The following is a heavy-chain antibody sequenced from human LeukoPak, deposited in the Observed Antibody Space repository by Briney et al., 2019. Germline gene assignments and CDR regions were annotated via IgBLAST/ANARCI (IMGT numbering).Heavy chain of an antibody. V-gene: IGHV3-23*01. CDR3: AKVTAISSLDYFDY. CDR2: ISGSGGST. D-gene: IGHD6-6*01. J-gene: IGHJ4*02. CDR1: GFTFSSYA. Sequence: PGGSLRLSCAASGFTFSSYAMSWVRQAPGKGLEWVSAISGSGGSTYYADSVKGRFTISRDNSKNTLYLQMNSLGAEDTTVYYCAKVTAISSLDYFDYWGQGTLVTVSS.